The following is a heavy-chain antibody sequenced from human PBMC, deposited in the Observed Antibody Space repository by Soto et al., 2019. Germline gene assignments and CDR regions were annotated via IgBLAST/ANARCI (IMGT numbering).Heavy chain of an antibody. D-gene: IGHD3-16*01. Sequence: QVQMRESGPGLVQPSATLSLTCTVAGDSVRNQYWSWIRRPPGRGLEWMWYIYRSGSTKYNPSLKSRPTISVDTSKNQFSQKLSSVTAADTAVYDCARTRDYGHMDVWGKGTTVTVSS. CDR2: IYRSGST. CDR1: GDSVRNQY. J-gene: IGHJ6*03. CDR3: ARTRDYGHMDV. V-gene: IGHV4-4*09.